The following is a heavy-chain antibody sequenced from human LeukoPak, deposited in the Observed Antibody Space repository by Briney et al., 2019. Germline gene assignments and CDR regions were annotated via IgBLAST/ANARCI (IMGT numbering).Heavy chain of an antibody. Sequence: GESLKISCKGSGYSFTTYWIGWVRQMPGKGLEWMGIIYPGDSDTRYSPSFQGQVTISADKSISTAYLQWSSLKASDTAIYYCARHNLGDSSSWYFDYWGQGTLVTVSS. CDR2: IYPGDSDT. CDR1: GYSFTTYW. V-gene: IGHV5-51*01. D-gene: IGHD6-13*01. CDR3: ARHNLGDSSSWYFDY. J-gene: IGHJ4*02.